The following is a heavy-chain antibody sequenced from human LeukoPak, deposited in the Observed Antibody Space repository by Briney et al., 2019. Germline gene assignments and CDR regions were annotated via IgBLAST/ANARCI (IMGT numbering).Heavy chain of an antibody. CDR2: ISGSGGST. Sequence: GGSLRLSCAASGFTFSSYAMSWVRQAPGKGLEWVSAISGSGGSTYYADSVKGRFTISRDNSKNTLYLQMNSLRAEDTAVYYCAKVSVSYSGSHGPFDPWGQGTLVTVSS. J-gene: IGHJ5*02. V-gene: IGHV3-23*01. CDR1: GFTFSSYA. CDR3: AKVSVSYSGSHGPFDP. D-gene: IGHD6-13*01.